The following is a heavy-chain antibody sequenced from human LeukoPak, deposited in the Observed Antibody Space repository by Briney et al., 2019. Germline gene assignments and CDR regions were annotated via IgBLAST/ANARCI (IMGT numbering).Heavy chain of an antibody. D-gene: IGHD3-22*01. CDR1: GYSFTNYW. CDR3: ARPIVYDSSGYYPGAFDI. CDR2: IYPGDSDT. Sequence: GESLKISCKGSGYSFTNYWIGWARQMPGKGLDCVGIIYPGDSDTRYSPSFQGQVTISADKSISTAYLQWSSLKASDTAMYYCARPIVYDSSGYYPGAFDIWGQGTMVTVSS. V-gene: IGHV5-51*01. J-gene: IGHJ3*02.